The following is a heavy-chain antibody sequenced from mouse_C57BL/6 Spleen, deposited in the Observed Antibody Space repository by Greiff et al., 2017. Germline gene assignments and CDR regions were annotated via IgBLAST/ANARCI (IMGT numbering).Heavy chain of an antibody. D-gene: IGHD1-1*01. Sequence: VHVKQSGAELVRPGASVKLSCTASGFNIKDDYMHWVKQRPEQGLEWIGWIDPENGDTEYASKFQGKATITADTSSNTAYLQLSSLTSEDTAVYYCTTSSGSTLGYWGQGTTLTVSS. J-gene: IGHJ2*01. V-gene: IGHV14-4*01. CDR2: IDPENGDT. CDR3: TTSSGSTLGY. CDR1: GFNIKDDY.